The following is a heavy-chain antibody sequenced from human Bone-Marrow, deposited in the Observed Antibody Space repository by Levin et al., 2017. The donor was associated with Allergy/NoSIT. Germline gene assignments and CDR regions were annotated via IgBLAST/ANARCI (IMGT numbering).Heavy chain of an antibody. CDR2: ITSSSYK. D-gene: IGHD1-1*01. Sequence: PGGSLRLSCAASGFSFSNYIMHWVRQAPGKGLEWVSSITSSSYKLYADSLRGRFTISRDNAKNSLYLQMNNLRAEDTAVYYCVKVEGGDYYNYGMDVWGQGTTVTVSS. V-gene: IGHV3-21*01. CDR3: VKVEGGDYYNYGMDV. J-gene: IGHJ6*02. CDR1: GFSFSNYI.